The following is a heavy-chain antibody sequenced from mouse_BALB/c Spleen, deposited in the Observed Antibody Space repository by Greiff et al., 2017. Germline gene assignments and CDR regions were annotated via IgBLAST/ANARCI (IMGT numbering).Heavy chain of an antibody. Sequence: LQQPGSELVRPGASVKLSCKASGYTFTSYWMHWVKQRPGQGLEWIGNIYPGSGSTNYDEKFKSKATLTVDTSSSTAYMQLSSLTSEDSAVYYCTRYSYYGSSAYAMDYWGQGTSVTVSS. D-gene: IGHD1-1*01. CDR2: IYPGSGST. V-gene: IGHV1S22*01. CDR1: GYTFTSYW. J-gene: IGHJ4*01. CDR3: TRYSYYGSSAYAMDY.